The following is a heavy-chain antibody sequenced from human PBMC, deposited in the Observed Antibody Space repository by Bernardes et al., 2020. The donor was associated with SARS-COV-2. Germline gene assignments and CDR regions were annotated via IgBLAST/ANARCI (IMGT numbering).Heavy chain of an antibody. V-gene: IGHV1-46*01. CDR2: INPSGGST. CDR1: GYTFTSYY. D-gene: IGHD3-10*01. J-gene: IGHJ5*02. CDR3: ATSVLLWFGELNWFDP. Sequence: ASVKVSCKASGYTFTSYYMHWVRQAPGQGLEWMGIINPSGGSTSYAQKFQGRVTMTRDTSTSTVYMELSSLRSEDTAVYYCATSVLLWFGELNWFDPWGQGTLVTVSS.